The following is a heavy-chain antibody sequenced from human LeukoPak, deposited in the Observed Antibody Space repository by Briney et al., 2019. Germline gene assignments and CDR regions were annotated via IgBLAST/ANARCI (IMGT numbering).Heavy chain of an antibody. CDR2: ISAYDGTT. V-gene: IGHV1-18*01. CDR1: GYTFRSHA. CDR3: ARDPSNSVGXRXYFDF. J-gene: IGHJ4*02. Sequence: ASVKVSCEASGYTFRSHAISWVRQAPGQGLEWMGWISAYDGTTKYAXKFQGRVTLTTDTSTRTAYMELRNLRSDDTAVYYCARDPSNSVGXRXYFDFWGQGTLVTVS. D-gene: IGHD5/OR15-5a*01.